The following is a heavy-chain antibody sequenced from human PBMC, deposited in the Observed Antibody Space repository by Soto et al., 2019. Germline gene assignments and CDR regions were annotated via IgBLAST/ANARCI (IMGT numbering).Heavy chain of an antibody. CDR1: GGSISSGGYY. V-gene: IGHV4-31*01. J-gene: IGHJ6*02. CDR3: ARVSGHRSNLLWLGELGVGYGKDV. D-gene: IGHD3-10*01. Sequence: QVQLQESGPGLVKPSQTLSLTCTVSGGSISSGGYYWSWIRQHPGKGLEWIGYIYYSGSTYYNPSLKSPVTISVDTSKNHFSLKLSSVTAADTAVYYCARVSGHRSNLLWLGELGVGYGKDVWGQETTVTVSS. CDR2: IYYSGST.